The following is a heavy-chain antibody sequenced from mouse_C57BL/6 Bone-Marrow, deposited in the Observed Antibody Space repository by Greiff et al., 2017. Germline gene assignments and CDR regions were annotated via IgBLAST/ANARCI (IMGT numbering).Heavy chain of an antibody. J-gene: IGHJ1*03. CDR3: ARLYYSNTWYCDV. D-gene: IGHD2-5*01. CDR1: GYTFTSYG. V-gene: IGHV1-81*01. Sequence: VQVVESGAELARPGASVKLSCKASGYTFTSYGISWVKQRTGQGLEWIGEIYPRRGNTYYNEKFKGKATLTADKSSSTAYMELRSLTSEDSAVYFGARLYYSNTWYCDVGGTGTTVTVSS. CDR2: IYPRRGNT.